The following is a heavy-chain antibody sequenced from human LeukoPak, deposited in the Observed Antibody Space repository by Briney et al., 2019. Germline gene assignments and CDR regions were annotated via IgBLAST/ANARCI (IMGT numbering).Heavy chain of an antibody. CDR1: GGSISSYY. V-gene: IGHV4-59*01. D-gene: IGHD3-10*01. CDR3: AREHTKWFGEFSYGMDV. CDR2: ISYSGST. Sequence: SETLSLTCTVSGGSISSYYWSWIRQPPGKGLEWIGYISYSGSTNYNPSLKSRVTISVDTSKNKFSLKLSAVTAADTAVYYCAREHTKWFGEFSYGMDVWGKGTTVTVSS. J-gene: IGHJ6*04.